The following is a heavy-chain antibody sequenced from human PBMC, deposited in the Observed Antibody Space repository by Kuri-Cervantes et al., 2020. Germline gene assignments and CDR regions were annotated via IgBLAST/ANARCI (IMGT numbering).Heavy chain of an antibody. D-gene: IGHD2-2*01. CDR3: ARVDCSSTSCYESYYYGMDV. Sequence: ASVKVSCKASGYTFTGYYMHWVRQAPGQGLEWMGWINPNSGGTNYAQKFQGRVTMTRDTSISTAYMELSRLRSDDTAVYYCARVDCSSTSCYESYYYGMDVWGQGTKVTVSS. V-gene: IGHV1-2*02. CDR2: INPNSGGT. J-gene: IGHJ6*02. CDR1: GYTFTGYY.